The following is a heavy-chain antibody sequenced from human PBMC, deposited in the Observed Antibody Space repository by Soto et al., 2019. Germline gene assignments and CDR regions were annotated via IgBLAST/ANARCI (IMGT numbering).Heavy chain of an antibody. J-gene: IGHJ6*02. CDR1: GGSVSSGSYY. V-gene: IGHV4-61*01. CDR3: ARDPRNSNYYYYGMDV. CDR2: IYYSGST. Sequence: SETLSLTCTVSGGSVSSGSYYWSWIRQPPGKGLEWIGYIYYSGSTNYNPSLKSRVTISVDTSKNQFSLKLSSVTAADTAVYYCARDPRNSNYYYYGMDVWGQGTTVTVSS.